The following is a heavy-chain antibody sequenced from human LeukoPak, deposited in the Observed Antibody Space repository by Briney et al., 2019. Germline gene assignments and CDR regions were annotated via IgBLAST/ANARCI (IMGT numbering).Heavy chain of an antibody. D-gene: IGHD2-8*01. CDR1: GYSISSGYY. CDR2: IYHSGST. CDR3: ARIMVSFDY. V-gene: IGHV4-38-2*01. J-gene: IGHJ4*02. Sequence: PSETLSLTCAVSGYSISSGYYWGWIRQPPGKGLEWIGSIYHSGSTYYNPSLKSRVTISVDTSKNQFSLKLSSVTAADTAVHYCARIMVSFDYWGQGTLVTVSS.